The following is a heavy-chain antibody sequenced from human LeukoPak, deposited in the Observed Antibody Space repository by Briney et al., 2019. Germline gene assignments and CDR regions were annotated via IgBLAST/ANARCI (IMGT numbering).Heavy chain of an antibody. CDR2: INHSGST. CDR3: ARLLRDYYGSYRVA. D-gene: IGHD3-10*01. V-gene: IGHV4-34*01. J-gene: IGHJ4*02. Sequence: ASETLSLTCAVYGGSFSGYYWSWIRQPPGKGLEWIGEINHSGSTNYNPSLKSRVTISVDTSKNQFSLKLSSVTAADTAVYYCARLLRDYYGSYRVAWGQGTLVTVSS. CDR1: GGSFSGYY.